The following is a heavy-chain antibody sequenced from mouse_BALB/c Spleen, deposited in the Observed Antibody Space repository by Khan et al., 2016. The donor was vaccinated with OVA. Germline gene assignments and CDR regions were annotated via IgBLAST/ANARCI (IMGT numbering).Heavy chain of an antibody. V-gene: IGHV9-3-1*01. Sequence: QVQLKQSGPELKKPGKTVKISCKASGHTFTKYGMNWVKQAPGKGLKWMGWINTYTGQPTYADDFNGRFAFSLETSASTAYLQINNLKNEDTATYFCARPPYFSYVLDNWGQGTSVTVSS. CDR3: ARPPYFSYVLDN. CDR1: GHTFTKYG. J-gene: IGHJ4*01. CDR2: INTYTGQP. D-gene: IGHD2-10*01.